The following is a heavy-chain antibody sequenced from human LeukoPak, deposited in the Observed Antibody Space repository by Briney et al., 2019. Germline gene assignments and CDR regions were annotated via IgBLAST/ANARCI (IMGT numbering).Heavy chain of an antibody. CDR3: ARRGYSSGWYDYFDY. CDR1: GFTFSSYS. Sequence: TGGSLRLSCAASGFTFSSYSMNWVRQAPGKGLEWVSSISSSSSYIYYADSVKGRFTISRDNAKNSLYLQMNSLRAEDTAVYYCARRGYSSGWYDYFDYWGQGTLVTVSS. J-gene: IGHJ4*02. D-gene: IGHD6-19*01. CDR2: ISSSSSYI. V-gene: IGHV3-21*01.